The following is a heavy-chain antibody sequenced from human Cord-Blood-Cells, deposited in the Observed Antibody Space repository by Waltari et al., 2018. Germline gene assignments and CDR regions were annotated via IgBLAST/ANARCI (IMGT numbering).Heavy chain of an antibody. Sequence: QVQLQQWGAGLLKPSETLSLTCAVYGGSFSGYYWSWIRQPPGKGLEWIGEINHSGSTTYHPPHKSRDTISGNTSNNQSSRKLSSGTAAATVGYYWAGLLWGYCSSTSCKIAFDIGGQGQWSPSLQ. CDR3: AGLLWGYCSSTSCKIAFDI. CDR1: GGSFSGYY. CDR2: INHSGST. D-gene: IGHD2-2*01. J-gene: IGHJ3*02. V-gene: IGHV4-34*01.